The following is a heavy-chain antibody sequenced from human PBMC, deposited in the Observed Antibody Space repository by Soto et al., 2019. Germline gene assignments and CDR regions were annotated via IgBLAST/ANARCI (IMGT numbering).Heavy chain of an antibody. J-gene: IGHJ3*02. CDR1: GGSISSGDYY. Sequence: SETLSLTCTVSGGSISSGDYYWSWIRQPPGKGLEWIRYIYYSGSTYYNPSLKSRVTISVDTSKTQFSLKLSSVTAADTAVYYCARALTLRAFDIWGQGTMVTVSS. CDR2: IYYSGST. D-gene: IGHD3-9*01. CDR3: ARALTLRAFDI. V-gene: IGHV4-30-4*01.